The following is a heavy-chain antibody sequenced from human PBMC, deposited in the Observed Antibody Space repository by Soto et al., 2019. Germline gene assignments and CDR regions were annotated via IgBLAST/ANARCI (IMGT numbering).Heavy chain of an antibody. D-gene: IGHD5-18*01. CDR3: ARDLTRPGYSHGYVDY. V-gene: IGHV3-33*01. CDR2: IWYDARNT. J-gene: IGHJ4*02. CDR1: GFTFGNSA. Sequence: PGGSLRLSCEASGFTFGNSAMHWVRQAPGKGLEWVAVIWYDARNTYYADSVRGRFTISRDNSKSLMYLDMRSLRADDTALYHCARDLTRPGYSHGYVDYWGRGTTASVSS.